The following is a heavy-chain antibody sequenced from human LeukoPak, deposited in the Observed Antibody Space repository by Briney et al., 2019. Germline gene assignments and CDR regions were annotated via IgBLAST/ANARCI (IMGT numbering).Heavy chain of an antibody. CDR3: ARRYYYDSSGPRSDAFDI. J-gene: IGHJ3*02. CDR2: ISAYNGNT. CDR1: GYTFTSYG. Sequence: ASVKVSCKASGYTFTSYGISWVRQAPGQGLEWMGWISAYNGNTNYAQKLQGRVTMTTDTSTSTAYMELSRLRSDDTAVYYCARRYYYDSSGPRSDAFDIWGQGTMVTVSS. D-gene: IGHD3-22*01. V-gene: IGHV1-18*01.